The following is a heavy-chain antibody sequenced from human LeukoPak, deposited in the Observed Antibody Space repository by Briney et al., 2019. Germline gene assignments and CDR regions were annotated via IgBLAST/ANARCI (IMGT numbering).Heavy chain of an antibody. Sequence: PSQTLSLTCTVSGGSISSGDYYWSWIRQPPGKGLEWIGYIYYSGSTYYNPSLKGRVTISVDTSKNQFSLKLSSVTAADTAVYYCARATYYDFWSGYSSWYFDLWGRGTLVTVSS. CDR1: GGSISSGDYY. V-gene: IGHV4-30-4*08. J-gene: IGHJ2*01. D-gene: IGHD3-3*01. CDR2: IYYSGST. CDR3: ARATYYDFWSGYSSWYFDL.